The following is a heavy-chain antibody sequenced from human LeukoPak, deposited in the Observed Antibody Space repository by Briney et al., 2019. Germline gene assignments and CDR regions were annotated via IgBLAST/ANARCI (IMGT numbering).Heavy chain of an antibody. CDR1: GYTFTSYG. V-gene: IGHV1-18*01. J-gene: IGHJ4*02. CDR2: ISAYNGNT. Sequence: ATVKVSCKASGYTFTSYGISWVRQAPGQGLEWMGWISAYNGNTNYAQKLQGRVTMTTDTSTSTAYMELRSLRSDDTAVYYCARPSAVAGVFDYWGQGTLVTVSS. CDR3: ARPSAVAGVFDY. D-gene: IGHD6-19*01.